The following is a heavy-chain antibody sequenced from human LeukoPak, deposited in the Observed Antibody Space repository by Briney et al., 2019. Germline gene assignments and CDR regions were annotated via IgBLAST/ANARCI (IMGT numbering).Heavy chain of an antibody. Sequence: GASVKVSCKVSGYTLTELSMHWVRQAPGEGLEWMGGFDPEDGETIYAQRFQGRVTMTEDTSTDTAYMELSSLRSEDTAVYYCATVDSSGYYYDYWGRGTLVTVSS. D-gene: IGHD3-22*01. CDR1: GYTLTELS. CDR3: ATVDSSGYYYDY. CDR2: FDPEDGET. V-gene: IGHV1-24*01. J-gene: IGHJ4*02.